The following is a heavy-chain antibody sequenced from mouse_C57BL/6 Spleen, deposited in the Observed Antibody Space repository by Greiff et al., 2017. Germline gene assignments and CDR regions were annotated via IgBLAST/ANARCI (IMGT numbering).Heavy chain of an antibody. CDR1: GYAFTNYL. V-gene: IGHV1-54*01. J-gene: IGHJ2*01. Sequence: QVQLKQSGAELVRPGTSVKVSCKASGYAFTNYLIEWVKQRPGQGLEWIGVINPGSGGTNYNEKFKGKATLTADKSSSTAYMQLSSLTSEDSAVYFCARDFITTVVESYFDYWGQGTTLTVSS. D-gene: IGHD1-1*01. CDR2: INPGSGGT. CDR3: ARDFITTVVESYFDY.